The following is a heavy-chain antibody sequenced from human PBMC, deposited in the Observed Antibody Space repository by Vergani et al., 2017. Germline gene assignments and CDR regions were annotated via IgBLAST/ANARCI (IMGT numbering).Heavy chain of an antibody. D-gene: IGHD3-10*01. V-gene: IGHV3-30*02. CDR3: AKVNGSGNYWFEYYYYYYGMDV. CDR1: GFTFSSYG. CDR2: IRYEGSNK. Sequence: QVQLVESAGGVVQPGGSLRLSCAASGFTFSSYGMHWVRQAPGKGLEWVEFIRYEGSNKYYADSVKGRFTISRDNSKNTLYLQMNSLRAEDTAVYYCAKVNGSGNYWFEYYYYYYGMDVWGQGTTVTVSS. J-gene: IGHJ6*02.